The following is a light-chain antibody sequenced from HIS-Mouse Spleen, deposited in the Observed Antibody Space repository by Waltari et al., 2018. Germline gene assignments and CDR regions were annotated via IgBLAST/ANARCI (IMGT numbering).Light chain of an antibody. V-gene: IGLV2-23*01. J-gene: IGLJ3*02. CDR2: EGS. CDR3: CSYAGSSTYWV. Sequence: QSALTQPASVSGSPGQSITISCTGTSSDVGSYNLVSWYQQHPGKAPKLMIYEGSKRPSGGSKRCSGSKSGNTASLTISGLQAEDEADYYCCSYAGSSTYWVFGGGTKLTVL. CDR1: SSDVGSYNL.